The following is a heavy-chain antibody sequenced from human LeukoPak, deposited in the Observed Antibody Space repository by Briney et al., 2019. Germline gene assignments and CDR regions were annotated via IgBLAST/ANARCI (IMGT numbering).Heavy chain of an antibody. J-gene: IGHJ4*02. Sequence: GGSLRLSCAASGFPLSANWMHWVRQAPGKGLVWVSRIKSDGSITNYADSVKGRFTISKDNAKNTLFLQMNSLRAEDTAVYYCARTDYFDQWGQGTLVTVSS. CDR1: GFPLSANW. CDR2: IKSDGSIT. CDR3: ARTDYFDQ. V-gene: IGHV3-74*01. D-gene: IGHD2-21*02.